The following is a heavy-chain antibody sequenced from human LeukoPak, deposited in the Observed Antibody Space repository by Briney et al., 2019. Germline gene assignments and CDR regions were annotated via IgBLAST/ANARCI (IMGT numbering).Heavy chain of an antibody. D-gene: IGHD2-8*01. CDR2: ISGSGGSI. Sequence: GGSLRLSCAASGFTFSSYAMNWVRQAPGKGLEWVSSISGSGGSIYYADSVKGRFTISRDNSKNSLYLQMNSLRAEDTAVFYCAKPVGVCVCQLDALDIWGQGTMVTVSS. CDR3: AKPVGVCVCQLDALDI. J-gene: IGHJ3*02. V-gene: IGHV3-23*01. CDR1: GFTFSSYA.